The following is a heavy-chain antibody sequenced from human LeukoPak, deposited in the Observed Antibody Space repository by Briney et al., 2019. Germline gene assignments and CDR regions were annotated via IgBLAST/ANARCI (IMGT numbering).Heavy chain of an antibody. CDR3: ARDYYGSGSSDY. CDR1: GFTFSSYA. J-gene: IGHJ4*02. V-gene: IGHV3-30*04. D-gene: IGHD3-10*01. CDR2: ISYDGSNK. Sequence: GRSLRLSCAVSGFTFSSYAIHWVRQAPGKGLEWVAVISYDGSNKYYADSVKGRFTISRDNSKNTLYLQMNSLRAEDTAVYYCARDYYGSGSSDYWGQGTLVTVSS.